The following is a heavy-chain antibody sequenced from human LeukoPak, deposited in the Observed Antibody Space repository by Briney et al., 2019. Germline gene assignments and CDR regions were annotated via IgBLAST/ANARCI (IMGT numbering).Heavy chain of an antibody. CDR3: AREYSSSWCHWFDP. J-gene: IGHJ5*02. Sequence: ASVKVSCKASGYTFTSYAMHWVRQAPGQRLEWMGWINAGNGNTKYSQEFQGRVTITRDTSASTAYMELSSLRSEDMAVYYCAREYSSSWCHWFDPRGQGTLVTVSS. CDR2: INAGNGNT. V-gene: IGHV1-3*03. CDR1: GYTFTSYA. D-gene: IGHD6-13*01.